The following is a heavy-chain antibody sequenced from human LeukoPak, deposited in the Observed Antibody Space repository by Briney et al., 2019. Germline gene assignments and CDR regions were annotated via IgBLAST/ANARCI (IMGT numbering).Heavy chain of an antibody. CDR1: GYTLTELS. CDR3: ATSSSGYPNDAFDI. V-gene: IGHV1-24*01. D-gene: IGHD3-22*01. Sequence: ASVKVSCKVSGYTLTELSMHWVRQAPGKGLEWMGGFDPEDGETIYAQKFQGRVTMTEDTSTDTAYMELSSLRSEDTAVYYCATSSSGYPNDAFDIWGQGTMVTVSS. CDR2: FDPEDGET. J-gene: IGHJ3*02.